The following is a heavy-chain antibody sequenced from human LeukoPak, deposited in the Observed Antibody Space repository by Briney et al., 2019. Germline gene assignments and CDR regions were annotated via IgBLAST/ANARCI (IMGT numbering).Heavy chain of an antibody. D-gene: IGHD5-18*01. CDR1: GFTFSTYW. CDR3: ARDRWGYSYGGD. V-gene: IGHV3-7*01. J-gene: IGHJ4*02. CDR2: IKQDGSEK. Sequence: GGSLRLSCAASGFTFSTYWMSWVRQAPGKGLEWVANIKQDGSEKFYVDSVKGRFTISRDNAKYSLYLQMNSLRAEDTAVYYCARDRWGYSYGGDWGQGTLVTVS.